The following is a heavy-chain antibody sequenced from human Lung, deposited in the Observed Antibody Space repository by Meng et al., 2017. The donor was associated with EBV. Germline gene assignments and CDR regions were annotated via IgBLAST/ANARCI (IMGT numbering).Heavy chain of an antibody. Sequence: QGRPPRSGPGLCKPSQTLSLTCTVSGGSISSGGFYWSWIRQHPGKGLEWIGYIYYSGSTYYNPSLRSRVAISIDTSKNQFSLKLTSVTAADTAVYFCARTNYGDYNWFDPWGQGTLVTVSS. J-gene: IGHJ5*02. D-gene: IGHD4-17*01. CDR1: GGSISSGGFY. V-gene: IGHV4-31*03. CDR2: IYYSGST. CDR3: ARTNYGDYNWFDP.